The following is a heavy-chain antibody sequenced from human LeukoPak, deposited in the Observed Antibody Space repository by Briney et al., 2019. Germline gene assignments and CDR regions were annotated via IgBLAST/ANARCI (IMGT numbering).Heavy chain of an antibody. J-gene: IGHJ3*02. V-gene: IGHV4-59*01. D-gene: IGHD5-24*01. CDR3: ARDSGYNVKGHDVNAIDS. CDR2: IYYSGST. Sequence: SETLSLTCTVSGGSISSYYWSWIRQPPGKGLECLGYIYYSGSTNYNPSLTRRVTISVDMSRNQFSLKLNSVTAADTAAYYCARDSGYNVKGHDVNAIDSSRQPTM. CDR1: GGSISSYY.